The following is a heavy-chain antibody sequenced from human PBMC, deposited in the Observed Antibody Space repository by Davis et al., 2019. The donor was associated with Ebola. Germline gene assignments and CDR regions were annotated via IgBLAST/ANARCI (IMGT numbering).Heavy chain of an antibody. V-gene: IGHV4-31*03. J-gene: IGHJ5*02. CDR1: GGSISSGGYY. D-gene: IGHD2-2*01. CDR2: IYYSGST. Sequence: PSETLSLTCTVSGGSISSGGYYWSWIRQHPGKGLEWIGYIYYSGSTYYNPSLKSRVTISVDTSKNQFSLKLSSVTAADTAVYYCARYCSSTSCYRWFDPWGQGTLVTVSS. CDR3: ARYCSSTSCYRWFDP.